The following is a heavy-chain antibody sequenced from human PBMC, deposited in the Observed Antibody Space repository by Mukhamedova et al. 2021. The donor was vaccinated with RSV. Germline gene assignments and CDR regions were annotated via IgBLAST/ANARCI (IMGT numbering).Heavy chain of an antibody. V-gene: IGHV3-73*01. Sequence: GRIRSKTHNYATTYAASVKDRFTISRDGSNNTAYLQMNSLKTEDTAVYYCTNMSGVWGQGTTVTVSS. J-gene: IGHJ6*02. CDR3: TNMSGV. CDR2: IRSKTHNYAT. D-gene: IGHD2/OR15-2a*01.